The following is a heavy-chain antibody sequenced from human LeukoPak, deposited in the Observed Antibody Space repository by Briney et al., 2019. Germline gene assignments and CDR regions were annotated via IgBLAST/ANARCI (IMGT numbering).Heavy chain of an antibody. J-gene: IGHJ4*02. D-gene: IGHD7-27*01. CDR2: IYHSGST. V-gene: IGHV4-30-2*01. CDR1: GGSISSGGYY. Sequence: SETLSLTCTVSGGSISSGGYYWSWIRQPPGKGLEWIGYIYHSGSTYYNPSLKSRVTISVDTSKNQFSLKLSSVTAADTAVYYCARLAWGRLDYWGQGTLVTVSS. CDR3: ARLAWGRLDY.